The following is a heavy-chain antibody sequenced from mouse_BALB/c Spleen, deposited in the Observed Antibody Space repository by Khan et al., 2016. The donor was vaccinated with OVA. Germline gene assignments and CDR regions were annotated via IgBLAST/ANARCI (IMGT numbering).Heavy chain of an antibody. D-gene: IGHD1-1*01. CDR1: GFTFSSYG. CDR2: ISSGGYYT. CDR3: ATSITTSEEHSCAMDY. Sequence: EVELVESGGDLVNPGGSLKLSCAASGFTFSSYGMSWVRQTPDNRLEWVATISSGGYYTYFPDSLRGRFTISRDNAKNTLYLQMSSLKSEDTAMYYCATSITTSEEHSCAMDYWGEGTTVTVSS. J-gene: IGHJ4*01. V-gene: IGHV5-6*01.